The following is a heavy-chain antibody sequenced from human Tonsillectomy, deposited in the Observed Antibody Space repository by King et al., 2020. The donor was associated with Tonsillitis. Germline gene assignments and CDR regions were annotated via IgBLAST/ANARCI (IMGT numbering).Heavy chain of an antibody. CDR3: ARWAASGYEC. D-gene: IGHD5-12*01. CDR1: GFTFSSYG. J-gene: IGHJ1*01. Sequence: VQLVESGGGVVQPGRSLRLSCAASGFTFSSYGMHWVRQAPGKGLEGVAVIWYDGSEKYYADSVKGRFTVSRDNSKNTLFLQMNSLRAEDTAVYYCARWAASGYECWGQGTLVTVSS. CDR2: IWYDGSEK. V-gene: IGHV3-33*01.